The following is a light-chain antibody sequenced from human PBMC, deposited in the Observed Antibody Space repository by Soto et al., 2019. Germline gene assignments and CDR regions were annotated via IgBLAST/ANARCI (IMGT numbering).Light chain of an antibody. V-gene: IGKV1-5*03. CDR3: QQYNSYSTYT. Sequence: DIQMTQSPSTLSAFVGDRVTITCRASQSISSWLAWYQQKPGKAPKLLIYKASNLESGVPSRFSGSGSGTEFTLTISSLQPDDFATYYCQQYNSYSTYTFGQGTKLEIK. J-gene: IGKJ2*01. CDR1: QSISSW. CDR2: KAS.